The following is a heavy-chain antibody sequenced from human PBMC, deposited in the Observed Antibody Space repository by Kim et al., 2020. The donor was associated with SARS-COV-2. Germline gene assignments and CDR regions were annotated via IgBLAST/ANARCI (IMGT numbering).Heavy chain of an antibody. Sequence: YAQKFQGRVTMTRDTSTSTVYMELSSLRSEDTAVYYCARAKGRVAMSPDYWGQGTLVTVSS. CDR3: ARAKGRVAMSPDY. J-gene: IGHJ4*02. D-gene: IGHD5-12*01. V-gene: IGHV1-46*01.